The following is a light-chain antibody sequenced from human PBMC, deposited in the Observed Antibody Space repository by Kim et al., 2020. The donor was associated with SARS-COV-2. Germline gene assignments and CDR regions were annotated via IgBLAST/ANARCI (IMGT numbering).Light chain of an antibody. Sequence: SASVGDRVTIIGRASENIGSWLAWYQQKPGKAPSLLIYSTSTLHSGVPSRFSGSGSGTDFTLTVSSLQPEDSAVYYCQQLNAFPLTFGGGTKLEIK. CDR1: ENIGSW. V-gene: IGKV1-12*01. CDR3: QQLNAFPLT. CDR2: STS. J-gene: IGKJ4*01.